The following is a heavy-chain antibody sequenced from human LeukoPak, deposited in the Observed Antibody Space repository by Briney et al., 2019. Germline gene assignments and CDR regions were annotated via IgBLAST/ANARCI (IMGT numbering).Heavy chain of an antibody. J-gene: IGHJ4*02. Sequence: PGGSLRLSCAASGFTFSNYWMHWVRQAPGKGLVWVSNIKNDGSSTNYADSVKGRFTVSRDNAKNTLYPQMNSLRADDTAVYHCATMSVVASAKSSLWGQGTLVTVSS. CDR3: ATMSVVASAKSSL. V-gene: IGHV3-74*01. CDR1: GFTFSNYW. D-gene: IGHD2-15*01. CDR2: IKNDGSST.